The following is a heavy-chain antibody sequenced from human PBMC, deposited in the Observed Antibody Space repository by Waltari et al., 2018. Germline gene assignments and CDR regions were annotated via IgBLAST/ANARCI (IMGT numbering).Heavy chain of an antibody. CDR2: INSDGSST. Sequence: EVQLVESGGGLVQPGGSLRLSCAASGFTFSRYWRHWVRQAPGKGLVWVSRINSDGSSTSYADSVKGRFTISRDNAKNTLYLQMNSLRAEDTAVYYCARDQDDWGLVWFDPWGQGTLVTVSS. V-gene: IGHV3-74*01. D-gene: IGHD3-9*01. CDR3: ARDQDDWGLVWFDP. CDR1: GFTFSRYW. J-gene: IGHJ5*02.